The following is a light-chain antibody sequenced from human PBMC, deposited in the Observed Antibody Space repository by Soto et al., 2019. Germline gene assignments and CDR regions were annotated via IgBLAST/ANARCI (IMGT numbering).Light chain of an antibody. CDR2: DAC. J-gene: IGKJ1*01. V-gene: IGKV1-5*01. Sequence: DIQMTRSPTTLSASVGGRFTITCQASQSISDSLALYQQKPGKAPFLMISDACSLERGVPSSFSGSESGTEVTITISSIQTEDCATYDCQQSTGYIRTFGQGTLVDI. CDR1: QSISDS. CDR3: QQSTGYIRT.